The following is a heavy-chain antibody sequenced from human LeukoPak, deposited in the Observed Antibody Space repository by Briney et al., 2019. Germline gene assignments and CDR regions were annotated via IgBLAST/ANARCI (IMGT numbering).Heavy chain of an antibody. CDR2: IYSGGST. CDR3: ARGLAPGY. J-gene: IGHJ4*02. CDR1: GFTFSSYT. Sequence: AGGSLRLSCAASGFTFSSYTMNWVRQAPGKGLEWVSIIYSGGSTYYADSVKGRFTISRDNSKNTVYLQMNSLSAEDTAVYYCARGLAPGYWGQGTLVTVSS. V-gene: IGHV3-66*01.